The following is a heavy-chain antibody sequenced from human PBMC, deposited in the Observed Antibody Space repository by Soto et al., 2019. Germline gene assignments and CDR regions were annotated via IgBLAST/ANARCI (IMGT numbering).Heavy chain of an antibody. J-gene: IGHJ6*02. CDR3: GRYSNYDYYYGMDV. CDR2: ISAYNGNT. D-gene: IGHD4-4*01. V-gene: IGHV1-18*01. Sequence: ASVKVSCKAFGYSFTSYGISWVRQAPGQGLEWMGWISAYNGNTNYAQKVQGRVTMITDTSTSTAYMELRSLRSDDTAVYYCGRYSNYDYYYGMDVWGQGTTVTSP. CDR1: GYSFTSYG.